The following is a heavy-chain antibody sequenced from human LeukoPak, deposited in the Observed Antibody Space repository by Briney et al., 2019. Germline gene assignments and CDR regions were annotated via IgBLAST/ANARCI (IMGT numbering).Heavy chain of an antibody. J-gene: IGHJ6*03. CDR1: GFTFASLA. V-gene: IGHV3-23*01. CDR2: ISASGHYI. D-gene: IGHD2-2*01. CDR3: ARDGSWGDYQFYFYMDV. Sequence: PGGSLRLSCEAPGFTFASLAMSWVRQAPGKGLGSQSGISASGHYIYCAVSVKGRFTISRDNSKNTLYIEMNSLRAEDTAVYYCARDGSWGDYQFYFYMDVWGKGTTVTVSS.